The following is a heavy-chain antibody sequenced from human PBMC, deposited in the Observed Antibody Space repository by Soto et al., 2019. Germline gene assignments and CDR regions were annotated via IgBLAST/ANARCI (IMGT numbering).Heavy chain of an antibody. Sequence: PGGSLRLSCAASGFSFSNYWMNWVRQAPGKGLEWVANIKQDGSEKYYVDSVKGRFTISRDNSKNTLYLQMNNLRAEDTAVYYCARAQGEYYDFWSGGPFDYWGQGTLVTVSS. D-gene: IGHD3-3*01. CDR2: IKQDGSEK. CDR1: GFSFSNYW. CDR3: ARAQGEYYDFWSGGPFDY. V-gene: IGHV3-7*01. J-gene: IGHJ4*02.